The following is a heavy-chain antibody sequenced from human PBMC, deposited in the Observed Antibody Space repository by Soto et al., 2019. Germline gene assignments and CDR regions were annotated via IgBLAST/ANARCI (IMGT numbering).Heavy chain of an antibody. CDR1: GFTFSSYA. Sequence: GSLRLSCAASGFTFSSYAMSWVRQAPGKGLEWVSAISGSGGSTYYADSVKGRFTISRDNSKNTLYLQMNSLRAEDTAVYYCTKDSSARTLGYNWFDPWGQGTLVTVSS. D-gene: IGHD1-1*01. V-gene: IGHV3-23*01. CDR2: ISGSGGST. J-gene: IGHJ5*02. CDR3: TKDSSARTLGYNWFDP.